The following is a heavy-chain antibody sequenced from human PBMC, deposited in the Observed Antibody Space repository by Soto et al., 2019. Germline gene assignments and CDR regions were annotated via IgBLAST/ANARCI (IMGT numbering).Heavy chain of an antibody. CDR3: AKDREYPRDYFHY. D-gene: IGHD6-6*01. CDR1: GFTLNNYG. J-gene: IGHJ4*02. Sequence: EVQLLESGGGWVHPGGSLRLSCAASGFTLNNYGMSLVRQAPGKGLEWVSAISPNGQGIYYADSVNGRCIISKDNSKNTLFLHMHSRTADDTSVYYCAKDREYPRDYFHYWGQGTLVTVSS. V-gene: IGHV3-23*01. CDR2: ISPNGQGI.